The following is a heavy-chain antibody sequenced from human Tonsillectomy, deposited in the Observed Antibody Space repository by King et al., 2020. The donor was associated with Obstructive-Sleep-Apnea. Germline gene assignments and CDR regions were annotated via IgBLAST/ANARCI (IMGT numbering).Heavy chain of an antibody. V-gene: IGHV3-23*04. J-gene: IGHJ6*02. CDR1: GFTFGANA. Sequence: VQLVESGGDLVQPGGSLRLSCAASGFTFGANARTWVRQAPGKGLEWVSGISGSGGTTHYAASVKGRFTISRDNSENTLYLQMASLRAEDTAVYYCARVRCGGECYYNLDVWGQGTTVTVSS. CDR3: ARVRCGGECYYNLDV. D-gene: IGHD2-21*01. CDR2: ISGSGGTT.